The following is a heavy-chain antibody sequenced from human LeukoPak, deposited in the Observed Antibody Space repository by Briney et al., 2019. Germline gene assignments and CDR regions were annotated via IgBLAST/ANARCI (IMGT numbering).Heavy chain of an antibody. D-gene: IGHD1-26*01. Sequence: SVKVSCKASGGTFSSYAISWLRQAPGQGLEWMGGIIPIFGTANYAQKFQGRVTITTDESTSTAYMELSSLRSEDKAVYYCARDRTVGAIANFDYWGQGTLVTVSS. CDR2: IIPIFGTA. V-gene: IGHV1-69*05. J-gene: IGHJ4*02. CDR3: ARDRTVGAIANFDY. CDR1: GGTFSSYA.